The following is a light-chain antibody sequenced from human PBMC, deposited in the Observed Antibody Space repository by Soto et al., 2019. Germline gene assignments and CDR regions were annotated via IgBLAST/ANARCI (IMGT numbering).Light chain of an antibody. CDR3: ETWDSNTRV. CDR2: LEGSGRY. V-gene: IGLV4-60*03. J-gene: IGLJ3*02. CDR1: SGHSSHI. Sequence: QSVLTQSSSASASLGSSVKLTCTLGSGHSSHIIAWHQQQPGKAPRFLMNLEGSGRYNKGSGVPERFSGASSGADRYLSISNLQSEDEADYYCETWDSNTRVFGGGTKVTVL.